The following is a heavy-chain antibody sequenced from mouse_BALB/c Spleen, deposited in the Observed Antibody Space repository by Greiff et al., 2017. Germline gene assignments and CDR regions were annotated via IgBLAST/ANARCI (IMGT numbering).Heavy chain of an antibody. J-gene: IGHJ2*01. Sequence: VQLQQSGPGLVAPSQSLSITCTVSGFSLTSYGVHWVRQPPGKGLEWLGVIWAGGSTNYNSALMSRLSISKDNSKSQVFLKMNSLQTDDTAMYYCAREGDYYGSSPYFDYWGQGTTLTVSS. CDR1: GFSLTSYG. CDR2: IWAGGST. CDR3: AREGDYYGSSPYFDY. V-gene: IGHV2-9*02. D-gene: IGHD1-1*01.